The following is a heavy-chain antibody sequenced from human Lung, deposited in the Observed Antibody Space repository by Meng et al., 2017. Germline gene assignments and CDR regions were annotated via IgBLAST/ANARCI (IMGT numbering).Heavy chain of an antibody. CDR1: GYSFTNYG. D-gene: IGHD2-2*01. Sequence: QVHLVQSGPEVRQPGASVKASCQASGYSFTNYGIDCVRHAPGKGLELMGLTSTYNSNRNYAQSLQGRVTMTTDTSTTTAYLELRSLTFDDTAVYYCARGRHCSSTTCYLSDSWGQGTLVTVSS. CDR2: TSTYNSNR. V-gene: IGHV1-18*01. CDR3: ARGRHCSSTTCYLSDS. J-gene: IGHJ4*02.